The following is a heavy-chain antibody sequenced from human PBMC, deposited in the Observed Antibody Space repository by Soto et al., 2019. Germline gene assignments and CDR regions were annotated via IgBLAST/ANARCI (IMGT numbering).Heavy chain of an antibody. CDR1: GGTFSSYA. V-gene: IGHV1-69*01. CDR2: IILIFGTA. D-gene: IGHD3-22*01. J-gene: IGHJ3*02. CDR3: ARSRVTYYYDRSALDI. Sequence: QVQLVQSGAEVKKPGSSVKVSCKASGGTFSSYAISWVRQAPGQGLEWMGGIILIFGTANYAQKFQGRVTITADESTSTAYMELSSLRSEDTAVYYCARSRVTYYYDRSALDIWGQGTMVTVSS.